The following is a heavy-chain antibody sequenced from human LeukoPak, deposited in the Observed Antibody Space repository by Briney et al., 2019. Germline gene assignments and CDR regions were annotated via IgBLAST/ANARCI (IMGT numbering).Heavy chain of an antibody. D-gene: IGHD2-2*02. V-gene: IGHV3-23*01. CDR1: GFTFSSYA. CDR3: ARDLYCSSTSCYTLGY. CDR2: ISGSGGST. Sequence: PGGSLRLSCAASGFTFSSYAMSWVRQAPGKGLEWVSAISGSGGSTYYADSVKGRFTISRDNSKNTLYLQMNSLRAEDTAVYYCARDLYCSSTSCYTLGYWGQGTLVTVSS. J-gene: IGHJ4*02.